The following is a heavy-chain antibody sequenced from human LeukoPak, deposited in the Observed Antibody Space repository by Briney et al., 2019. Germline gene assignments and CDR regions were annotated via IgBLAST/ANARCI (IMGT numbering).Heavy chain of an antibody. CDR1: AGSIGNYY. J-gene: IGHJ4*02. CDR2: FYTTGGT. V-gene: IGHV4-4*09. D-gene: IGHD1-26*01. CDR3: ARHVKNYYPNY. Sequence: PSETLSLTCSVSAGSIGNYYWSWIRQPPGKGLEWIGYFYTTGGTNYNPSLRSRVTMSLDTSNNQFSLRLTSVTAADTAVYYCARHVKNYYPNYWGLGILVTVSS.